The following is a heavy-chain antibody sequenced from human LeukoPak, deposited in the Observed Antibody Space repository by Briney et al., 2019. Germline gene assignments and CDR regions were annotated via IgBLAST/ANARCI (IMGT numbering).Heavy chain of an antibody. Sequence: GGSLRLSCAASGFTFSSYGMHWVRQAPGRGLEWVAVISYDGSNKYYADSVKGRFTISRDNSKNTLYLQMNSLRAEDTAVYYCAKEPQKNDYYYGMDVWGQGTTVTVSS. V-gene: IGHV3-30*18. CDR1: GFTFSSYG. J-gene: IGHJ6*02. CDR3: AKEPQKNDYYYGMDV. CDR2: ISYDGSNK. D-gene: IGHD1-1*01.